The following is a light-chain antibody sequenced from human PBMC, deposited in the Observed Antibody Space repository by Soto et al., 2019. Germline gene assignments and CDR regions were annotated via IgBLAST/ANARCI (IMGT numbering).Light chain of an antibody. CDR3: QSGT. Sequence: DIQMTQSPSSLSASLXXRVTITCRASQSISSYLNWYQQKPGKAPKLLIYAASSLQSGVPSRFSGSGSGTDFTLTINSLQSDDFATYYCQSGTFGRGTKVDIK. CDR1: QSISSY. V-gene: IGKV1-39*01. CDR2: AAS. J-gene: IGKJ4*02.